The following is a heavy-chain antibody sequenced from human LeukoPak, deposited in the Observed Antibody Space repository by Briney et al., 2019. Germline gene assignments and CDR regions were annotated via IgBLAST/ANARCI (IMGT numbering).Heavy chain of an antibody. J-gene: IGHJ2*01. CDR2: IYYSGNT. CDR1: GGSISSYY. CDR3: ARDRDSSGLRDFDL. Sequence: SETLSLTCTVSGGSISSYYWSWIRQPPGKELEWIGYIYYSGNTNYNPSLKSRVSISIDTSKNQFSLQLSSVTAADTAVYYCARDRDSSGLRDFDLWGRGTLVTVSA. V-gene: IGHV4-59*01. D-gene: IGHD3-22*01.